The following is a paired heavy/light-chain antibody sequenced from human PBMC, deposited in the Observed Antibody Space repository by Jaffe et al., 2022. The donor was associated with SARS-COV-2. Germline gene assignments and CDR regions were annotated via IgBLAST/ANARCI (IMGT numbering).Light chain of an antibody. CDR1: ALPKQY. V-gene: IGLV3-25*03. CDR2: KDS. CDR3: QSADSSGTSWV. J-gene: IGLJ3*02. Sequence: SYELTQPPSVSVSPGQTARITCSGDALPKQYAYWYQQKPGQAPVLVIYKDSERPSGIPERFSGSSSGTTVTLTISGVQAEDEADYYCQSADSSGTSWVFGGGTKLTVL.
Heavy chain of an antibody. J-gene: IGHJ3*02. CDR2: ISYDGSNK. V-gene: IGHV3-30-3*01. CDR3: AREGVDDSSGYYDDAFDI. D-gene: IGHD3-22*01. CDR1: GFTFSSYA. Sequence: QVQLVESGGGVVQPGRSLRLSCAASGFTFSSYAMHWVRQAPGKGLEWVAVISYDGSNKYYADSVKGRFTISRDNSKNTLYLQMNSLRAEDTAVYYCAREGVDDSSGYYDDAFDIWGQGTMVTVSS.